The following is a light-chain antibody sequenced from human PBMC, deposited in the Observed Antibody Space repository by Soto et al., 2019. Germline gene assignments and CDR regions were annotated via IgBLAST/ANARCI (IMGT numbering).Light chain of an antibody. CDR1: SSDAGGYNY. CDR2: EVS. Sequence: QSVLTQPASVSGSPAQSTTISCTVTSSDAGGYNYVSWYQQHPGKAPKLMIYEVSNRPSGVSNRLSGSKSGNTASLTISELQAEDEADYDCSSYTSSTFYGFGTGTKVTLL. CDR3: SSYTSSTFYG. V-gene: IGLV2-14*01. J-gene: IGLJ1*01.